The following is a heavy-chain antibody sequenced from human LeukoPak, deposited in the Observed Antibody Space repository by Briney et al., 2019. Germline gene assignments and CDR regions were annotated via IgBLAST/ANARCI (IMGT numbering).Heavy chain of an antibody. CDR2: ISAYNGNT. V-gene: IGHV1-18*01. J-gene: IGHJ4*02. D-gene: IGHD3-22*01. CDR1: GYTFTSYG. CDR3: ARLWSYYDNSGFFEDY. Sequence: ASVKVSCKASGYTFTSYGISWVRQAPGQGLEWMGWISAYNGNTNYAQKLQGRVTMTTDTSTSTAYMELRSLRSDDTAVYYCARLWSYYDNSGFFEDYWGQGTLVTVSS.